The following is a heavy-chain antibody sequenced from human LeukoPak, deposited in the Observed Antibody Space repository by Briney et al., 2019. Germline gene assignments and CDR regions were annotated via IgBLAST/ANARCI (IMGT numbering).Heavy chain of an antibody. V-gene: IGHV4-34*01. D-gene: IGHD4-17*01. CDR1: GGSFRGYH. Sequence: PSETLSLTCAVYGGSFRGYHWSWIRQPPGKGLEWIGEINHSGSTNYNPSLKSRVTISVDTSKNQFSLKLSSVTAADTAVYSCARGRYGDYERYFDYWGQGTLVTVSS. J-gene: IGHJ4*02. CDR2: INHSGST. CDR3: ARGRYGDYERYFDY.